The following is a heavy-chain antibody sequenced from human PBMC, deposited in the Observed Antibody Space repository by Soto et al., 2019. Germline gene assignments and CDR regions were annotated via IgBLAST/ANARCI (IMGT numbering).Heavy chain of an antibody. V-gene: IGHV4-31*03. CDR2: IYYSGST. J-gene: IGHJ4*02. D-gene: IGHD4-17*01. Sequence: PSETLSLTCTVSGGSISSGGYYWSWIRQHPGKGLEWIGYIYYSGSTYYSPSLKSRVTISVDTSKNQFSLKLSSVTAADTAVYYCARKATVTTCFDYWGQGTLVTVSS. CDR3: ARKATVTTCFDY. CDR1: GGSISSGGYY.